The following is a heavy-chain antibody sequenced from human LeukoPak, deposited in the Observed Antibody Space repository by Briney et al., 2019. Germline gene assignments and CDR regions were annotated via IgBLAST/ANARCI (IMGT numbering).Heavy chain of an antibody. CDR1: GYTFTSYA. Sequence: GASVKVSCKASGYTFTSYAMNWVRQAPGQGLEWMGWINTNTGNPTYAQGFTGRFVFSLDTSVSTAYLQISSLKAEDTAVYYCARDMPLPVGYSGYDDPQHYWGQGTLVTVSS. V-gene: IGHV7-4-1*02. J-gene: IGHJ4*02. CDR3: ARDMPLPVGYSGYDDPQHY. D-gene: IGHD5-12*01. CDR2: INTNTGNP.